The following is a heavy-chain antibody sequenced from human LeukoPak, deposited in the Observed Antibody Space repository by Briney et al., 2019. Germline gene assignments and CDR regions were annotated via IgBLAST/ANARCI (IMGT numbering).Heavy chain of an antibody. J-gene: IGHJ4*02. Sequence: VASVKVSCKVSGYTLSELSMHWVRQAPGKGLEWMGGFDPEDGETIYAQKLQGRVTMTEDTSTDTAYMELSSLRSEDTAVYYCATDPNLDWKNYAFDYWGQGTLVTVSS. CDR2: FDPEDGET. D-gene: IGHD3-9*01. V-gene: IGHV1-24*01. CDR3: ATDPNLDWKNYAFDY. CDR1: GYTLSELS.